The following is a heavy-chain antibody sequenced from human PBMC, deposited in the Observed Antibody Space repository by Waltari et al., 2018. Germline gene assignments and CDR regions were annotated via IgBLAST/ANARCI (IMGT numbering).Heavy chain of an antibody. CDR3: ARHNEMATIRAYYYYYMDV. J-gene: IGHJ6*03. CDR1: GGSISSYH. D-gene: IGHD5-12*01. Sequence: QVQLQESGPGLVKPSETLSLTCTLSGGSISSYHWSWIRQPPGPGLEWIGYIYYSGSTNYNPSLKSRVTISVDTSKNQFSLKLSSVTAADTAVYYCARHNEMATIRAYYYYYMDVWGKGTTVTISS. V-gene: IGHV4-59*08. CDR2: IYYSGST.